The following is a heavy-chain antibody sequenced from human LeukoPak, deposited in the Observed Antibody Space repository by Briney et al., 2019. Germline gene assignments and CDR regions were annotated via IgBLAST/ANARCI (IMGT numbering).Heavy chain of an antibody. V-gene: IGHV3-30*03. J-gene: IGHJ4*02. D-gene: IGHD1-1*01. CDR3: AREATWSEWYFDH. Sequence: PGRSLRLSCVASGITFSRHGMDWVRQAPGKGLEWVAVIADDGGVKQYADSVKGRFTVSRDNSKSTLYLQMNGLSVEDTAIYYCAREATWSEWYFDHWGQGTPVTVSS. CDR2: IADDGGVK. CDR1: GITFSRHG.